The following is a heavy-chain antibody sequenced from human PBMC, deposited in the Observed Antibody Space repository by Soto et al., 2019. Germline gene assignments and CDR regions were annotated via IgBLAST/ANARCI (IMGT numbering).Heavy chain of an antibody. CDR1: GYTFTSYA. CDR2: INAGNGNT. CDR3: ASPGIAVAYYYYYGMDV. J-gene: IGHJ6*02. D-gene: IGHD6-19*01. V-gene: IGHV1-3*01. Sequence: ASVKVSCKASGYTFTSYAMHWVRQAPGQRLEWMGWINAGNGNTKYSQKFQGRVTITRDTSASTAYMELSSLRSEDTAVYYCASPGIAVAYYYYYGMDVWGQRTTVTVSS.